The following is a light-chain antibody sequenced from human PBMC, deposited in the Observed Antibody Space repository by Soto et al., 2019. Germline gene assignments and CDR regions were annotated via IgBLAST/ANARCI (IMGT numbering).Light chain of an antibody. CDR1: QSISSY. J-gene: IGKJ3*01. CDR3: QQSYSTLI. V-gene: IGKV1-39*01. CDR2: AAS. Sequence: DIQMTQSPSSLSASVGDRVTITCRASQSISSYLNWYQQKPGKAPKLLIYAASSLQSGVPSRFSGSGSGTDFTLTISSLQPEDFATYYCQQSYSTLIFVPGTKVDIK.